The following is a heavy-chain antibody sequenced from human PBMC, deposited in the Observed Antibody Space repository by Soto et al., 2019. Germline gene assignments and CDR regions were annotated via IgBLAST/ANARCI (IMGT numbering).Heavy chain of an antibody. CDR2: IWYDGSNK. Sequence: QVQLVESGGGVVQPGRSLRLSCAASGFTFSSYGMHWVRQAPGKGLEWVAVIWYDGSNKYYADSVKGRFTISRDNSKNTLYLQMNSLRAEDTAVYYCARDMGPDSSGTHYYYYYGMDVWGQGTTVTVSS. V-gene: IGHV3-33*01. CDR3: ARDMGPDSSGTHYYYYYGMDV. CDR1: GFTFSSYG. D-gene: IGHD6-19*01. J-gene: IGHJ6*02.